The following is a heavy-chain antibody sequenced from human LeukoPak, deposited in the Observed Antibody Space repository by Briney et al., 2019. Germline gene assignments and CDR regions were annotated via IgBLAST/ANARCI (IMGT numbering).Heavy chain of an antibody. CDR1: GYTFTSYY. J-gene: IGHJ4*02. CDR2: INPSGGST. Sequence: ASVKVSCKASGYTFTSYYMHWVRQAPGQGLEWMAIINPSGGSTRYAQKFQGRVTMTRDTSTSTVYMELSSLRSEDTAVYYCARDPRPSYDSSDYYYPGDYWGQGTLLTVSS. D-gene: IGHD3-22*01. V-gene: IGHV1-46*01. CDR3: ARDPRPSYDSSDYYYPGDY.